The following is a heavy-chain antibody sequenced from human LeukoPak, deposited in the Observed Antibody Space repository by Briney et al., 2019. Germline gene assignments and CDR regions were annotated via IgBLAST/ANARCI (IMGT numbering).Heavy chain of an antibody. CDR3: ARGYGDYVTALDI. CDR1: GFTVSSNY. J-gene: IGHJ3*02. CDR2: IYSGGST. Sequence: GGSLRLSCAASGFTVSSNYMSWVRQAPGKGLEWGSVIYSGGSTYYADSVKGRFTISRDNSKNTLYLQMNSLRAEDTAVYYCARGYGDYVTALDIWGQGTMVTVSS. D-gene: IGHD4-17*01. V-gene: IGHV3-53*01.